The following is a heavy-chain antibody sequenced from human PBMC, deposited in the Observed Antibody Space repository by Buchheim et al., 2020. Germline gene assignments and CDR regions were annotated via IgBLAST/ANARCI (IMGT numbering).Heavy chain of an antibody. Sequence: QVQLVESGGGVVQPGRSLRLSCAASGFTFSSYGMHWVRQAPGKGLEWVAVISYDGSNKYYADSVKGRFTISRDNSKNTLYLQMNSLRAEDTAVYYCAKDPSAYGDYPTGFGYWGQGTL. CDR1: GFTFSSYG. CDR3: AKDPSAYGDYPTGFGY. J-gene: IGHJ4*02. D-gene: IGHD4-17*01. CDR2: ISYDGSNK. V-gene: IGHV3-30*18.